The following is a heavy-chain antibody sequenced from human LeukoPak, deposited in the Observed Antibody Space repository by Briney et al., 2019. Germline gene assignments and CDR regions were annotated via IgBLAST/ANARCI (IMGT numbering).Heavy chain of an antibody. V-gene: IGHV3-23*01. CDR2: ISGSGGTT. D-gene: IGHD6-19*01. Sequence: QSGGCLRLSCAVSGFTFSSYAMSWVRQAPGKWLEWVSGISGSGGTTYYADSVKGRLTISRDNSKNTLYLQMDSLRADDTAVYYCAKERTGGWPFDYWGQGTLVTVSS. J-gene: IGHJ4*02. CDR3: AKERTGGWPFDY. CDR1: GFTFSSYA.